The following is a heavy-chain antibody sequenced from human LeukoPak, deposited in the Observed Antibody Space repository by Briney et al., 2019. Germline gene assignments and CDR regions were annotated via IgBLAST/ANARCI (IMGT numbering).Heavy chain of an antibody. CDR3: AREQYLAYDVFGF. Sequence: SETLSLTCTVSGGSIIGYYWSWIRQSPGRGLEWVGYVHFSGTTSFNPSLKSRVTISVDTSKNQFSLRLSSMTAADTAVYYCAREQYLAYDVFGFWGQGTMVTVSS. CDR1: GGSIIGYY. D-gene: IGHD4-11*01. CDR2: VHFSGTT. V-gene: IGHV4-59*01. J-gene: IGHJ3*01.